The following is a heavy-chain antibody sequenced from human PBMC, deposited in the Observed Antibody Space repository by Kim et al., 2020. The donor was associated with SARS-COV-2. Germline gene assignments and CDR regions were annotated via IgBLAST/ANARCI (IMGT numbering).Heavy chain of an antibody. J-gene: IGHJ3*02. Sequence: SETLSLTCTVSGGSISSYYWCWFRHPPGKGLVWWGCIYYSGGTSYNPPLKSRVTISVDTYKNHFSLKLRSVTAADTAVYYCSSDRTPKRVMGSPDAFDIWGQGTMVSVSS. CDR1: GGSISSYY. V-gene: IGHV4-59*01. D-gene: IGHD3-16*01. CDR3: SSDRTPKRVMGSPDAFDI. CDR2: IYYSGGT.